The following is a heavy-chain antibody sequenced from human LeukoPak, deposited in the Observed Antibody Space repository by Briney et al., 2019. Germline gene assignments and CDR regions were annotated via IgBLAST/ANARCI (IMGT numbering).Heavy chain of an antibody. J-gene: IGHJ4*02. CDR1: GFTFSSYS. CDR2: ISSSSSSYI. CDR3: AREYADGYNQYSFDY. D-gene: IGHD5-24*01. Sequence: GGSLRLSCAASGFTFSSYSMNWVRQAPGKGLEWVSSISSSSSSYIYYADSVKGRFTISRDNAKNSLYLQMNSLRAEDTAVYYCAREYADGYNQYSFDYWGQGTLVTVSS. V-gene: IGHV3-21*01.